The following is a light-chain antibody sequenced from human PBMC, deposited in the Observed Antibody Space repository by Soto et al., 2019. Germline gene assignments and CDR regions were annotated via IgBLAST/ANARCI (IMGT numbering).Light chain of an antibody. V-gene: IGKV3-20*01. J-gene: IGKJ2*01. CDR1: QSISSSY. Sequence: EIVLTQSPGTLSLSPGEGATLSCRASQSISSSYLARYQQKPGQAPRLLIYGASGRATGIPDRFSGSGSGRGTGFSLTISRLEPEDLVVDYCEQYGSSPPYTFGQGTKLEI. CDR2: GAS. CDR3: EQYGSSPPYT.